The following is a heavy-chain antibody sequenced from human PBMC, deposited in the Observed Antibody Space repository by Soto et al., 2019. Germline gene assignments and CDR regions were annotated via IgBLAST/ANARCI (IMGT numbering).Heavy chain of an antibody. CDR1: GFTFSSYA. CDR2: ISGSGGST. Sequence: EVQLLESGGGLVQPGGSLRLSCAASGFTFSSYAMSWVRQAPGKGLEWVSAISGSGGSTYYADSVKGRFTISRDNSKNPLYLQMTSLSAEATAGYAGAKGIVVALYTGFVPWGQGTRVPASS. D-gene: IGHD3-22*01. CDR3: AKGIVVALYTGFVP. V-gene: IGHV3-23*01. J-gene: IGHJ5*02.